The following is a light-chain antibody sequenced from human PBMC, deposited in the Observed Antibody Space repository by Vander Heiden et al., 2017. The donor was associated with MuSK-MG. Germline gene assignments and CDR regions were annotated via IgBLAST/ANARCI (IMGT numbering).Light chain of an antibody. CDR3: QQRRDWQLT. Sequence: EIVLTQSPATLSLSPGDRATLSCRASQSVNSYLVWFQQKPGQAPRLLIYDASNRATGIPARFSGSGSGTDFTLTIASLEPEDSAVYYCQQRRDWQLTFGGGTKVEI. CDR2: DAS. V-gene: IGKV3-11*01. CDR1: QSVNSY. J-gene: IGKJ4*01.